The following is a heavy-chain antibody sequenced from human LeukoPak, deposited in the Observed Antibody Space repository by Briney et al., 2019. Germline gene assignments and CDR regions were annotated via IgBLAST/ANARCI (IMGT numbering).Heavy chain of an antibody. CDR2: ISGSGGST. J-gene: IGHJ4*02. CDR1: GFIFRDFG. D-gene: IGHD3-3*01. CDR3: AKDRPVLRFLEWLSPYYFDY. V-gene: IGHV3-23*01. Sequence: GGSLRLSCAASGFIFRDFGMHWVRQAPGKGLEWVSAISGSGGSTYYADSVKGRFTISRDNSKNTLYLQMNSLRAEDTAVYYCAKDRPVLRFLEWLSPYYFDYWGQGTLVTVSS.